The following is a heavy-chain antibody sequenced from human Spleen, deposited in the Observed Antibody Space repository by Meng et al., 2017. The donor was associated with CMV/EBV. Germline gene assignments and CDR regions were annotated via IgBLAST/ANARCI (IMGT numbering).Heavy chain of an antibody. J-gene: IGHJ4*02. V-gene: IGHV1-2*02. CDR3: ARAEGLYYDFWSGSYSLGADY. D-gene: IGHD3-3*01. CDR1: GYTFTGYY. CDR2: INPNSGGR. Sequence: ASVKVSCKASGYTFTGYYMHWVRQAPGQGLEWMGWINPNSGGRNYAQNFQGRVTMTSDTSISTAYMELSGLRSDDTAVYYCARAEGLYYDFWSGSYSLGADYWGQGTLVTVSS.